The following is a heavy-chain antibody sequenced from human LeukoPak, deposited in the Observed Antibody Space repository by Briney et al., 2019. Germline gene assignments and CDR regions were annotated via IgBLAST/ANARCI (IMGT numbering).Heavy chain of an antibody. CDR2: ISGSGGST. J-gene: IGHJ4*02. V-gene: IGHV3-23*01. CDR1: GFTFSSYA. Sequence: GGSLRLSCAASGFTFSSYAMSWVRQAPGKGLEWVSAISGSGGSTYYADSVKGRFTISRDKSKNTLYMQMNSLRAEDTAVYYCAKELLGYCSGGSCYPLPYWGQGTLVTVSS. D-gene: IGHD2-15*01. CDR3: AKELLGYCSGGSCYPLPY.